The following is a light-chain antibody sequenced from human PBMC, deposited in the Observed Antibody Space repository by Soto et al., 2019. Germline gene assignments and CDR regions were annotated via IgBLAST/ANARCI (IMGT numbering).Light chain of an antibody. V-gene: IGKV1-39*01. CDR3: QQSYRIPFT. J-gene: IGKJ3*01. Sequence: DIQMTQSPSSLSASVGDRDTITCRASQKISTYLTWYQLKPGKAPSHLIYAASTLQRGVPYRFSGSGSGQDFTLTISSRQPEDFATYYCQQSYRIPFTFGPGTKVDL. CDR2: AAS. CDR1: QKISTY.